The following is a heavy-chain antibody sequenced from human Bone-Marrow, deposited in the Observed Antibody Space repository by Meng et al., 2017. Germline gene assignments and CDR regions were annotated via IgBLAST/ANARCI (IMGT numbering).Heavy chain of an antibody. V-gene: IGHV4-39*06. D-gene: IGHD3-10*01. CDR3: ARNKPPITMVRGVIGGFDY. J-gene: IGHJ4*02. CDR2: IYYSGIT. Sequence: SETLSLTCTVSGGSISSSSYYWGRLRPPPGKGLEWIGSIYYSGITYYNPSLTSRVTISVDTSKNQFPLKLSSVTAADTAVYYCARNKPPITMVRGVIGGFDYWGQGTLVTVSS. CDR1: GGSISSSSYY.